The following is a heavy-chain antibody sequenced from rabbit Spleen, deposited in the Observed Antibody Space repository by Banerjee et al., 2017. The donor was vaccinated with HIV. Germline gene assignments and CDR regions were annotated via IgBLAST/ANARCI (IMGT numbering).Heavy chain of an antibody. CDR2: INIVTGKD. J-gene: IGHJ6*01. CDR1: GFSFSSSYY. CDR3: ARDTSSSFSSYGMDL. D-gene: IGHD1-1*01. V-gene: IGHV1S40*01. Sequence: QSLEESGGGLVQPEGSLTLTCTASGFSFSSSYYMCWVRQAPGKGLGWIACINIVTGKDVYATWAKGRFIMSRTSSTTVTLQMTSLTAADTATYFCARDTSSSFSSYGMDLWGPGTLVTVS.